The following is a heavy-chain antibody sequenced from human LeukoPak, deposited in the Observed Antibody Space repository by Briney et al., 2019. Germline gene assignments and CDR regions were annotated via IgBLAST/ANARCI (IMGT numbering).Heavy chain of an antibody. Sequence: PSETLSLTCTVSGGSISSGSYYWSWIRQPAGKGLEWIGRIYTSGSTNYNPSLKSRVTISVDTSKNQFSLKLSSVTAADTAVYYCARVTVKRSGAFDIWGQGTMVTVSS. CDR1: GGSISSGSYY. D-gene: IGHD4-11*01. CDR2: IYTSGST. V-gene: IGHV4-61*02. J-gene: IGHJ3*02. CDR3: ARVTVKRSGAFDI.